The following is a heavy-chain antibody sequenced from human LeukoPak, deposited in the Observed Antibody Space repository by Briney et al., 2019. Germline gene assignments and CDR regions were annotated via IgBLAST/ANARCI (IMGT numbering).Heavy chain of an antibody. D-gene: IGHD1-7*01. V-gene: IGHV1-69*05. J-gene: IGHJ4*02. CDR1: GGTFSSYA. Sequence: SVKVSCKASGGTFSSYAISWVRQAPGQGLEWMGGIIPIFGTANYAQKFQGRVTITTDESTSTAYMELSSLRSEDTAVYCCAGGGSGTTFSYWGQGTLVTVSS. CDR3: AGGGSGTTFSY. CDR2: IIPIFGTA.